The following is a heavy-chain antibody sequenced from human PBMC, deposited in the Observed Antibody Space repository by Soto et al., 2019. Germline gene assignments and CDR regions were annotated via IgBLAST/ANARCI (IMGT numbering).Heavy chain of an antibody. CDR1: GFTFSTYA. CDR3: AKQLSSFPPNGMDV. J-gene: IGHJ6*02. CDR2: ISGSGGST. Sequence: EVQLLESGGGLVQPGGSLRLSCAASGFTFSTYAMSWVRQAPGKGLEWVSGISGSGGSTYYADSVKGRFTISRDNSKNTLYLKMNSLRAEDTAVYYCAKQLSSFPPNGMDVWGQGTTVTVSS. D-gene: IGHD6-13*01. V-gene: IGHV3-23*01.